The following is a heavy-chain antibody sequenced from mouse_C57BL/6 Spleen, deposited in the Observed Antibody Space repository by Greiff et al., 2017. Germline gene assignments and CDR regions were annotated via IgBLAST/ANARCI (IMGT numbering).Heavy chain of an antibody. CDR3: VRHPYYSGSSGAMDY. J-gene: IGHJ4*01. Sequence: EVQLVESGGGLVQPKGSLKLSCAASGFSFNTYAMNWVRQAPGKGLEWVARIRSKSNNYATYYADSVKDSFTISSDYSASMLYLQMNNLKTEDTAMYYCVRHPYYSGSSGAMDYWGQGTSVTVSS. CDR2: IRSKSNNYAT. CDR1: GFSFNTYA. V-gene: IGHV10-1*01. D-gene: IGHD1-1*01.